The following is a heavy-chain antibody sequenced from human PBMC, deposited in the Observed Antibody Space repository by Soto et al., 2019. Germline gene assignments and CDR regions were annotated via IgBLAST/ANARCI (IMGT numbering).Heavy chain of an antibody. CDR1: GYTFTSYD. CDR3: ARGKNWNYWGHWSDP. D-gene: IGHD1-7*01. Sequence: ASVKVSCKASGYTFTSYDINWVRQATGQGLEWMGWMNPNSGNTGYAQKFQGRVTMTRNTSISTAYMELSSLRSEDTAVYYCARGKNWNYWGHWSDPWGQGTLVTVSS. V-gene: IGHV1-8*01. CDR2: MNPNSGNT. J-gene: IGHJ5*02.